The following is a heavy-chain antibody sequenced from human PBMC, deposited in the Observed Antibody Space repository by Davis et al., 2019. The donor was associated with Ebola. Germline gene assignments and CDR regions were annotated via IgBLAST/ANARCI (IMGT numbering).Heavy chain of an antibody. CDR3: ARLMVVRGVQFDY. CDR2: IYYSGST. J-gene: IGHJ4*02. Sequence: SETLSLTCTVSGGSISSSSYYWGWILQPPGKGLEWIGSIYYSGSTYYNPSLKSRVTISVDTSKNQFSLKLSSVTAADTAVYYCARLMVVRGVQFDYWGQGTLVTVSS. V-gene: IGHV4-39*01. D-gene: IGHD3-10*01. CDR1: GGSISSSSYY.